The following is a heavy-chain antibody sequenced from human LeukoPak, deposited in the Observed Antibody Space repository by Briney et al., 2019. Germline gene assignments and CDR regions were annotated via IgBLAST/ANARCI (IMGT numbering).Heavy chain of an antibody. CDR1: GGTFIFYT. Sequence: GSSVKVSCKASGGTFIFYTLNWVRQAPGQGLEWMGGIIPKFGSTNYAQKFHDRLSITTDESTTTAYMELSSLRSEDTALYFCARDNLAPSGVKYFHLWGPGTLVTVSS. J-gene: IGHJ1*01. CDR3: ARDNLAPSGVKYFHL. D-gene: IGHD3-16*01. CDR2: IIPKFGST. V-gene: IGHV1-69*05.